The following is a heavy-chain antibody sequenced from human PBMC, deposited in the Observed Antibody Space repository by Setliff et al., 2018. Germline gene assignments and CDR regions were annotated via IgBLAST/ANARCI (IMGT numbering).Heavy chain of an antibody. CDR1: GFTFDDYA. D-gene: IGHD5-18*01. V-gene: IGHV3-9*01. Sequence: GGSLRLSCAASGFTFDDYAMHWVRQAPGKGLEWVSGISWNSGSIGYADSVKGRFTISRDNAKNSLYLQMNSLRAEDTAMYYCVKRGDTRTFDYWGQGTLVTVSS. J-gene: IGHJ4*02. CDR2: ISWNSGSI. CDR3: VKRGDTRTFDY.